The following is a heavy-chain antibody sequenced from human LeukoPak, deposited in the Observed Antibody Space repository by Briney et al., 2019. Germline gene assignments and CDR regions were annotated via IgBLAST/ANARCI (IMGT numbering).Heavy chain of an antibody. CDR1: GYTFTNYG. CDR2: ISAYNGNT. J-gene: IGHJ4*02. CDR3: GRSFGNYYGSGTPPLYFDY. D-gene: IGHD3-10*01. V-gene: IGHV1-18*01. Sequence: ASVKVSCKASGYTFTNYGISWVRQAPGQGLEWMGWISAYNGNTNYPQKFQARVTMTTDTSTSIAYVELRSLRYDDTAVYFCGRSFGNYYGSGTPPLYFDYWGQGTLVTVSS.